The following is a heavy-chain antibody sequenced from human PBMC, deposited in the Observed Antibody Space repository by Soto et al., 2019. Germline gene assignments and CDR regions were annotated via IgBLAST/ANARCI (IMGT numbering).Heavy chain of an antibody. J-gene: IGHJ4*02. CDR1: GGSISSGGYS. Sequence: PSETLSLTCAVSGGSISSGGYSWSWIRQPPGKGLEWIGYIYHSGSTYYNPSLKSRVTISVDRSKNQFSLKLSSVTAADTAVYYCSRFSWLRNVGLDSWGQGALVTVSS. D-gene: IGHD5-12*01. V-gene: IGHV4-30-2*01. CDR2: IYHSGST. CDR3: SRFSWLRNVGLDS.